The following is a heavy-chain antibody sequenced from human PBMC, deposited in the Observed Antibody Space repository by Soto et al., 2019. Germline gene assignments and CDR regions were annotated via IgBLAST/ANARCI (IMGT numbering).Heavy chain of an antibody. CDR2: ITTTSSYT. V-gene: IGHV3-11*05. J-gene: IGHJ6*02. CDR1: GFSFSDYY. Sequence: GGSLRLSCAASGFSFSDYYMSWIRQAPGKGLEWVSYITTTSSYTNYADSVKGRFTISRDNARNSLYLQMNSLRAEDTAVYYCARGHHGMDVWAQGTTVTVSS. CDR3: ARGHHGMDV.